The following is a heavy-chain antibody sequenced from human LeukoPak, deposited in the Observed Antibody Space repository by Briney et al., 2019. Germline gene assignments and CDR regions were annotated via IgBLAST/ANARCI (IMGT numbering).Heavy chain of an antibody. CDR2: IYHSGST. CDR1: GGTISNFS. D-gene: IGHD3-9*01. J-gene: IGHJ4*02. Sequence: SETLSLTCTVSGGTISNFSGSWIRQPPGKRLEWSAYIYHSGSTEYNPSLKSRVTISLDMSRNQFSLKLISVTAADTAVYYCARGDILTGYYPFDYWGQGTLVTVSS. CDR3: ARGDILTGYYPFDY. V-gene: IGHV4-59*01.